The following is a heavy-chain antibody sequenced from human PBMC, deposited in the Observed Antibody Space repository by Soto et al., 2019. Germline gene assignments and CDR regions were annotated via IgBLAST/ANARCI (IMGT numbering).Heavy chain of an antibody. CDR1: GYIFVNYG. CDR2: ISPYTGNT. D-gene: IGHD3-16*01. Sequence: QVQLVQSGDEVKKPGASVKVSCKASGYIFVNYGIAWVRQAPGQGLEWMGWISPYTGNTHSATKVQGRLTMTTDTSASTAYMDLGSLTSDDTAVYYCVMVDNYVTPTPQDVWGQATTVTVSS. J-gene: IGHJ6*02. CDR3: VMVDNYVTPTPQDV. V-gene: IGHV1-18*01.